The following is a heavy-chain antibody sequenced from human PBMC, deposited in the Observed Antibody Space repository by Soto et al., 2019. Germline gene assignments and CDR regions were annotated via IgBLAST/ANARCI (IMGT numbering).Heavy chain of an antibody. D-gene: IGHD6-19*01. Sequence: QVQLVETGGGVVQPGRSLRLSCVASGFTFSTHAMHWVRQAPGKGLEWVAVVWSDGNKQYYADSVMGRFTISRDNSRNALYVQMNRLRAEDTALYFCASGPPSSGWYRNIYYYYGLGAWGQGTTVTVTS. J-gene: IGHJ6*02. V-gene: IGHV3-33*01. CDR3: ASGPPSSGWYRNIYYYYGLGA. CDR2: VWSDGNKQ. CDR1: GFTFSTHA.